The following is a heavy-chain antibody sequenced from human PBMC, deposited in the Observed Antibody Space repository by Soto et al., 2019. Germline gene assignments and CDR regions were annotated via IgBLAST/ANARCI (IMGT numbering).Heavy chain of an antibody. D-gene: IGHD1-1*01. CDR2: ISGSGSYT. Sequence: ESGGNLVQPGGSLRLSCAASGFTFSSYAMSWVRQAPGKGLEWVSTISGSGSYTYYGDSVRGRFTISRDNSKNTLYLQMNSLRAEDTAVYYCAKAKSATGFYFDYWGQGTLVTVSS. CDR3: AKAKSATGFYFDY. V-gene: IGHV3-23*01. CDR1: GFTFSSYA. J-gene: IGHJ4*02.